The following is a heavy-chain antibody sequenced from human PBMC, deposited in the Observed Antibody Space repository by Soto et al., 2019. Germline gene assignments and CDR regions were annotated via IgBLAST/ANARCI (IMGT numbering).Heavy chain of an antibody. J-gene: IGHJ3*02. Sequence: PGGSLRLSCAASGFTFSSYGMHWVRQAPGKGLEWVAVISYDGSSKYYADSVKGRFTISRDNSKNTLYLQMNSLRAEDTAVYYCAKVRAAAANDAFDIWGQGTMVTVSS. V-gene: IGHV3-30*18. CDR2: ISYDGSSK. CDR1: GFTFSSYG. CDR3: AKVRAAAANDAFDI. D-gene: IGHD6-13*01.